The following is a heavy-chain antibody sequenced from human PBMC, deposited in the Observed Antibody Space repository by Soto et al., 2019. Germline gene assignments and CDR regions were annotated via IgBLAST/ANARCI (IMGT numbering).Heavy chain of an antibody. D-gene: IGHD2-21*02. CDR3: ARAQAPHDADDCLDY. Sequence: PSQTLSLTCAISGDSVSSNSAAWNWIRQSPSRGLEWLGRTYYRSKWYNDYAVSVKSRTTIKPDTSKNQFSLQLNSVTPEDTAVYYCARAQAPHDADDCLDYWGQGTLVTVSS. CDR2: TYYRSKWYN. CDR1: GDSVSSNSAA. J-gene: IGHJ4*02. V-gene: IGHV6-1*01.